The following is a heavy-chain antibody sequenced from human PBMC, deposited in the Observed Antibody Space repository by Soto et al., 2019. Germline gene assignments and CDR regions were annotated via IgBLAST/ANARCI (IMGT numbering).Heavy chain of an antibody. V-gene: IGHV3-23*01. CDR3: ARAYRAGYYGMDV. J-gene: IGHJ6*02. CDR1: GFTFSSYA. CDR2: ISGSGGST. D-gene: IGHD1-1*01. Sequence: GGSLRLSCAASGFTFSSYAMSWVRQAPGKGLEWVSAISGSGGSTYYADSVKGRFTISRDNSKNTLYLQMNSLRAEDTAVYYCARAYRAGYYGMDVWGQGTTVTVSS.